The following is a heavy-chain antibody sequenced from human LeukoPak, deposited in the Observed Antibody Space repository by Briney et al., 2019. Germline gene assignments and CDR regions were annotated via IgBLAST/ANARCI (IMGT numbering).Heavy chain of an antibody. V-gene: IGHV1-69*01. Sequence: ASVKVSCKASGGTFSSYAISWVRQAPGQGLEWMGGIIPIFGTANYAQKFQGRVTITADESTSTAYMELSSLRSEDTAVYYCATGSIAAAGTSNYWGQGTLVTVSS. CDR1: GGTFSSYA. CDR3: ATGSIAAAGTSNY. J-gene: IGHJ4*02. CDR2: IIPIFGTA. D-gene: IGHD6-13*01.